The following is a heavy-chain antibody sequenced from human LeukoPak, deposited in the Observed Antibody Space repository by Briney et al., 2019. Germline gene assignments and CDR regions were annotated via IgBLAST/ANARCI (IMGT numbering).Heavy chain of an antibody. V-gene: IGHV1-2*02. CDR1: GYTXTGYY. D-gene: IGHD3-10*01. J-gene: IGHJ3*02. Sequence: GASVKVSCKASGYTXTGYYMHWVRQAPGQGLEWMGWINPNSGGTNYAQKFQGRVTMTRDTSISTAYMELSRLRSDDTAVYYCARDRTYYYGSGSYVVDAFDIWGQGTMVTVSS. CDR2: INPNSGGT. CDR3: ARDRTYYYGSGSYVVDAFDI.